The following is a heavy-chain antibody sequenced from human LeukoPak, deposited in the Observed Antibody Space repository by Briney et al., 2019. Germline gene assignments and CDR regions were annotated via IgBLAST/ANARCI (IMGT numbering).Heavy chain of an antibody. J-gene: IGHJ5*02. CDR1: GDTFSSYA. V-gene: IGHV1-69*05. CDR2: IIPIFGTA. Sequence: SVKVSCKASGDTFSSYAISWVRQAPGQGLEWMGGIIPIFGTANYAQKFQGRVTITTDESTSTAYMELSSLRSEDTAVYYCTLGIAAAGSLNWFDPWGQGTLVTVSS. CDR3: TLGIAAAGSLNWFDP. D-gene: IGHD6-13*01.